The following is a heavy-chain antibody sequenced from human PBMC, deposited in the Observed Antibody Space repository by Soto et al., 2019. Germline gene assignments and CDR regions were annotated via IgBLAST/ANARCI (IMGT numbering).Heavy chain of an antibody. J-gene: IGHJ4*02. Sequence: SETLSLTCNVSGASVSHGYWSWIRQPPGKGLEWIGFMYFGGSTNYNPSLKSRVTISVDTSKNQFSLKLSSVTAADTAVYYCASTAHSSGWYSGGFDYWGQGTLVTVSS. V-gene: IGHV4-59*02. CDR1: GASVSHGY. D-gene: IGHD6-19*01. CDR2: MYFGGST. CDR3: ASTAHSSGWYSGGFDY.